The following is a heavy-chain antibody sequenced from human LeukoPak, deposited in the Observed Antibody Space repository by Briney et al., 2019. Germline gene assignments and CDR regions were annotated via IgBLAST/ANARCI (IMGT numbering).Heavy chain of an antibody. CDR3: AISHYHYDSSGYYLPRYFDY. Sequence: SETLSLTCAASGYSIRSASYCGWLRQPPGKGLEWIGSIYHSGRNYCKPSLKSRVTISVDTSKNQFSLKMSSVTAADTAVYYCAISHYHYDSSGYYLPRYFDYWGQGTLITVSS. CDR2: IYHSGRN. CDR1: GYSIRSASY. V-gene: IGHV4-38-2*01. J-gene: IGHJ4*02. D-gene: IGHD3-22*01.